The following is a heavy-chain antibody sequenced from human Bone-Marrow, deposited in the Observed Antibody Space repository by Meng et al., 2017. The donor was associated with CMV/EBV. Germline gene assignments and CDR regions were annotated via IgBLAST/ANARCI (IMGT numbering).Heavy chain of an antibody. D-gene: IGHD1-1*01. CDR1: GYTFTSYG. V-gene: IGHV1-18*01. CDR3: ARDHNWNYDPPSQFYGMDV. Sequence: ASVKVSCKASGYTFTSYGISWVRQAPGQGLEWMGWISAYNGNTNYAQKLQGRVTVTTDTSTSTAYMELRSLRSDDTAIYYCARDHNWNYDPPSQFYGMDVWGQGPTVTFYS. CDR2: ISAYNGNT. J-gene: IGHJ6*02.